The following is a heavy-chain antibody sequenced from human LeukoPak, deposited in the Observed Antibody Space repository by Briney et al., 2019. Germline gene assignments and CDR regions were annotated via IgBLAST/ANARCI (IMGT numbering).Heavy chain of an antibody. CDR1: GYTFISYA. Sequence: GASVKVSCKASGYTFISYAMHWVRQAPGQRLEWMGWINAGYGNTKYSQKFQDRVTITRDTSATTAYMELSSLRSEDTAVYYCARNPVRGNAFDIWGRGTMVTVSS. CDR3: ARNPVRGNAFDI. CDR2: INAGYGNT. J-gene: IGHJ3*02. D-gene: IGHD3-10*02. V-gene: IGHV1-3*01.